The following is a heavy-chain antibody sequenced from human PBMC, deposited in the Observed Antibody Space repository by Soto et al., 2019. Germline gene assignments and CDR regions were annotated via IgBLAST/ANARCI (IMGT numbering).Heavy chain of an antibody. D-gene: IGHD3-10*01. Sequence: EVQLVESGGGLIQPGGSLRLSCAASGFTFSRYVMNWVRQTPGKGLEWVSRITSDGTSTTYADSVKGRFTISRDNAKNTFYLQMNSLGADDTALYYCPVWIGELSTDYWGQGTLVTVSS. CDR1: GFTFSRYV. V-gene: IGHV3-74*01. J-gene: IGHJ4*02. CDR2: ITSDGTST. CDR3: PVWIGELSTDY.